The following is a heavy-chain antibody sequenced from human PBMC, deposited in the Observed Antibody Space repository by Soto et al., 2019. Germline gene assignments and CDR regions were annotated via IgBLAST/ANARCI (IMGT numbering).Heavy chain of an antibody. V-gene: IGHV2-5*01. J-gene: IGHJ4*02. Sequence: QITLKESGPTLVKPTQTLTLTCAFSGFSLGTAPMGVAWIRQPPGAALEWLAVIYWNDDKGYSPSLKSRLTIAKGTSSNQVVLTMTNMDPVDTATYYCVHRLMSTKPGAGFFDFWGPGTLVAVSS. CDR2: IYWNDDK. D-gene: IGHD1-26*01. CDR1: GFSLGTAPMG. CDR3: VHRLMSTKPGAGFFDF.